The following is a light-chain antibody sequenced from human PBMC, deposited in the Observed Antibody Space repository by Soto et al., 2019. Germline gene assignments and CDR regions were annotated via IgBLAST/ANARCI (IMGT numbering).Light chain of an antibody. CDR2: NNN. J-gene: IGLJ3*02. Sequence: QPVSTQPASACGTPGQRVTISCSGSMSNVEINYVYWYQQFPGTAPKLLIYNNNRRPSGVPERFSGYKSGNSASLAMSGLRSEAEAYYYCESWDDSLSAVFGGGPKVTV. V-gene: IGLV1-47*02. CDR1: MSNVEINY. CDR3: ESWDDSLSAV.